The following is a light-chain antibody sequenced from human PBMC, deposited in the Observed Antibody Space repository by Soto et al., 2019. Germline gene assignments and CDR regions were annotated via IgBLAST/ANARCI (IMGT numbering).Light chain of an antibody. V-gene: IGKV3-15*01. CDR3: QHYNNWPFT. Sequence: EIVMTQSPATLSVSPGERATLSCRASQSVSSNLAWYQQKPGQPPSLLIYGASARATGIPARFSGSGSGTEFTLTISNLQSEDFAGYYCQHYNNWPFTFGQGTKVDIK. CDR2: GAS. J-gene: IGKJ2*01. CDR1: QSVSSN.